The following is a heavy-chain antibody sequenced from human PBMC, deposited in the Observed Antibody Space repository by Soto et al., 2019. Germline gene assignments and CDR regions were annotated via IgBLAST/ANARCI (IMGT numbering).Heavy chain of an antibody. J-gene: IGHJ4*02. Sequence: EVQLVESGGGLVQPGGSLRLSCSASGFTFSSYSMNWVRQAPGKELEWLSYISGSGNTMYYADSVKGRFTIARDNAQKSLDRQLNNLRDDDTAMYYCARDPKSGNQKLYFDYWGQGTLVTVSS. CDR2: ISGSGNTM. D-gene: IGHD4-4*01. CDR1: GFTFSSYS. V-gene: IGHV3-48*02. CDR3: ARDPKSGNQKLYFDY.